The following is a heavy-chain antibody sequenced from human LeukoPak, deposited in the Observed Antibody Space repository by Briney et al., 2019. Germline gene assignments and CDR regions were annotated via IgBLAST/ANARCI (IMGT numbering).Heavy chain of an antibody. V-gene: IGHV1-24*01. CDR3: TTDRYYDNSELQFQH. CDR1: GYTLTELS. D-gene: IGHD3-22*01. J-gene: IGHJ1*01. Sequence: ASVKVSCKVSGYTLTELSMHWVRQAPGKGLEWMGGFDPEDGETIYAQKFQGRVTMTEDTSTDTAYMELSSLRSEDTAVYYCTTDRYYDNSELQFQHWGQGTLVTVSS. CDR2: FDPEDGET.